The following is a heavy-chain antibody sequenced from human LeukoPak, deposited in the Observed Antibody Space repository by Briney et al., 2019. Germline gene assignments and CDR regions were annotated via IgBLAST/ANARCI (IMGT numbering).Heavy chain of an antibody. V-gene: IGHV4-34*01. J-gene: IGHJ4*02. Sequence: PSETLSLTCAVYGGSFSGYYWSWIRQPPGKGLEWIGEINHSGSTNYNPSLKSRVTISVDTSKNQFSLKLSSVTAADTAVYYCARSGTRRSYGSGSPPSYWGQGTLVIVSS. CDR2: INHSGST. D-gene: IGHD3-10*01. CDR1: GGSFSGYY. CDR3: ARSGTRRSYGSGSPPSY.